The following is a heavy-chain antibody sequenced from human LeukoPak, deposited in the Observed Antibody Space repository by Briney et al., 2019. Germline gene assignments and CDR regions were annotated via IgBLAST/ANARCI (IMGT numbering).Heavy chain of an antibody. J-gene: IGHJ6*02. Sequence: PSETLSLTCTVSGGSMSRYYWSWIRQPPGKGLEWIGYIYYSGTTNYNPSLKSRVTISVDTSKNQFSLKLSSVAAADTAVYYCARGGRFGEFTSFYYYYGMDVWGQGTTVTVSS. CDR2: IYYSGTT. D-gene: IGHD3-10*01. CDR1: GGSMSRYY. CDR3: ARGGRFGEFTSFYYYYGMDV. V-gene: IGHV4-59*08.